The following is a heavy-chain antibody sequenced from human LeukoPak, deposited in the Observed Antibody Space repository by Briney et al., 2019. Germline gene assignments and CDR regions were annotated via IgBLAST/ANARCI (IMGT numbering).Heavy chain of an antibody. Sequence: PGGSLRLSCAASGFTFDDYGMSWVRQAPGKGLEWVSGINWNGGSTGYADSVKGRFTISRDNAKNSLYLQMDSLRGEDTALYYCARGGSVDTASDGDYWGQGTLVTVSS. CDR2: INWNGGST. CDR1: GFTFDDYG. D-gene: IGHD5-18*01. J-gene: IGHJ4*02. V-gene: IGHV3-20*04. CDR3: ARGGSVDTASDGDY.